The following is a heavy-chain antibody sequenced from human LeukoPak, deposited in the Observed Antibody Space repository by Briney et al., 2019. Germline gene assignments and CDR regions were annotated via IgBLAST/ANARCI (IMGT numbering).Heavy chain of an antibody. CDR3: ARDSDSSGHYYMDYFDY. CDR2: LCSSSRDI. J-gene: IGHJ4*02. CDR1: GFPFNRFG. Sequence: GSLRLSCAASGFPFNRFGLNWVRPAPGKGLGWVSSLCSSSRDINYADSVKGRFTISRDNAWNSLYLQMNSLRAEDTAVYYCARDSDSSGHYYMDYFDYWGQGALVTVSS. V-gene: IGHV3-21*01. D-gene: IGHD3-22*01.